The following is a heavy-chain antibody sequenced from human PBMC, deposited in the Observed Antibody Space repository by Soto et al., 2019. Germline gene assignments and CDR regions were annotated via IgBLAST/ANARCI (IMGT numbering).Heavy chain of an antibody. Sequence: SETLSLTCTVSGGSISSYYWSWIRQPPGKGLEWIGYIYYSGSTNYNPSLKSRVTISVDTSKNQFSLKLSSVTAADTAVYYCARHASGWAVAYYFDYWGQGTLVTVSS. D-gene: IGHD6-19*01. CDR1: GGSISSYY. CDR2: IYYSGST. CDR3: ARHASGWAVAYYFDY. V-gene: IGHV4-59*08. J-gene: IGHJ4*02.